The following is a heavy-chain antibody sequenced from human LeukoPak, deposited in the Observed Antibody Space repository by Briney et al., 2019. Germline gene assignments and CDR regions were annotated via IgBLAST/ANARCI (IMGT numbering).Heavy chain of an antibody. CDR1: GFIFSSFG. CDR3: AKDGTRGIRFGKIPHYFDY. D-gene: IGHD3-10*01. J-gene: IGHJ4*02. CDR2: IRYDGSNK. V-gene: IGHV3-30*02. Sequence: GGSLRLSCAASGFIFSSFGMHWVRQAPGKWLEWVAFIRYDGSNKYFADSVKGRFTISRDSSKNTLYLQMNSLRVDDTAVYYCAKDGTRGIRFGKIPHYFDYWGQGTLVTVSS.